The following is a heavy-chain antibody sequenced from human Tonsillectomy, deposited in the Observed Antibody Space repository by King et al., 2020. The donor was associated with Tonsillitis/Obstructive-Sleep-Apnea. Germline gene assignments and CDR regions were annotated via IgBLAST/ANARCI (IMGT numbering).Heavy chain of an antibody. Sequence: VQLVESGGGVVQPGRSLRLSCAASGFTFSSYGMHWVRQAPGKGLEWVAVISYDGSNKYYADSVKGRFTISRDNSKNTLYLQMNSLRAEDTAVYYCAKGRDYYDSSGYHLGYYGMDVWGQGTTVTVSS. J-gene: IGHJ6*02. CDR2: ISYDGSNK. CDR3: AKGRDYYDSSGYHLGYYGMDV. V-gene: IGHV3-30*18. CDR1: GFTFSSYG. D-gene: IGHD3-22*01.